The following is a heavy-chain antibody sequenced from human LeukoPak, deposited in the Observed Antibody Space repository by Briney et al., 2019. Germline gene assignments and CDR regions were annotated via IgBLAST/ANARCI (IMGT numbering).Heavy chain of an antibody. V-gene: IGHV4-39*01. CDR2: IYYSGNT. CDR1: GGSISSSSYY. J-gene: IGHJ4*02. Sequence: PSETLSLTCIVSGGSISSSSYYWGWIRQPPGKGLEWIGSIYYSGNTHYNPSLKSRVTISVDTSKNQFSLKLRSVTAADTAVYYCARQGGSGSGSYTFDYWGQGTLVTVSS. CDR3: ARQGGSGSGSYTFDY. D-gene: IGHD3-10*01.